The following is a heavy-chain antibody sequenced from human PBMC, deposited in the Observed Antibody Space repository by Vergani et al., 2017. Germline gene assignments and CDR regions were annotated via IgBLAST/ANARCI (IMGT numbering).Heavy chain of an antibody. CDR3: AREGFYDNIRGTDRPPSYYGIGV. D-gene: IGHD3-9*01. J-gene: IGHJ6*02. V-gene: IGHV1-18*01. Sequence: QSQLVQSGDEVKKPGASVKVSCKTSGYSFINYGISWVRQAPGQGLEWLGWVSPYNGKTNYGQKIQGRVTMTTDTSTRTAYMQLRSLTFDDTAVYYCAREGFYDNIRGTDRPPSYYGIGVWGQGTKVTVAS. CDR1: GYSFINYG. CDR2: VSPYNGKT.